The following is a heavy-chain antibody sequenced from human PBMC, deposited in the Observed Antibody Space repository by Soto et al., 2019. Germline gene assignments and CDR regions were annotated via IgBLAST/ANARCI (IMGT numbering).Heavy chain of an antibody. Sequence: SGPTLVNPTQTLTLTCTFSGFSLSTSGMRVSWIRQPPGKALEWLARIDWDDDKFYSTSLKTRLTISKDTSKNQVVLTMTNMDPVDTATYYCAREVVPAAMGSGSPFDYWGQGTLVTVSS. CDR3: AREVVPAAMGSGSPFDY. J-gene: IGHJ4*02. V-gene: IGHV2-70*04. CDR2: IDWDDDK. D-gene: IGHD2-2*01. CDR1: GFSLSTSGMR.